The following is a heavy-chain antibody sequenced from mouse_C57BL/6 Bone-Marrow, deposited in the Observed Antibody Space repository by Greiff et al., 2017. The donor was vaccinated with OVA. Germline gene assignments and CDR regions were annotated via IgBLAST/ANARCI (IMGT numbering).Heavy chain of an antibody. V-gene: IGHV6-6*01. D-gene: IGHD2-2*01. CDR1: GFTFSDAW. J-gene: IGHJ2*01. CDR2: IRNKANNHAT. Sequence: EVQLQESGGGLVQPGGSMKLSCAASGFTFSDAWMDWVRQSPEKGLEWVAEIRNKANNHATYYAESVKGRFTISRDDSKSSVYLQMNSLRAEDTGIYYCTAIYYGYDAWFDYWGQGTTLTVSS. CDR3: TAIYYGYDAWFDY.